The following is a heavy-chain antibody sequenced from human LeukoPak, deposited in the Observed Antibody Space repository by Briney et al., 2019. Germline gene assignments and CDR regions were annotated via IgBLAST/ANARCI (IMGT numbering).Heavy chain of an antibody. J-gene: IGHJ4*02. V-gene: IGHV3-7*01. CDR3: ARDGSPDYGGNSGALYFDY. CDR1: GFSFSSYW. CDR2: IKEDGSEK. Sequence: PGGSLRLSCAASGFSFSSYWMSWVRQAPGKGLEWVANIKEDGSEKYYVDSVKGRFTISRDNAKNSLYLQMNSLRAEDTAVYYCARDGSPDYGGNSGALYFDYWGQGTLVTVSS. D-gene: IGHD4-23*01.